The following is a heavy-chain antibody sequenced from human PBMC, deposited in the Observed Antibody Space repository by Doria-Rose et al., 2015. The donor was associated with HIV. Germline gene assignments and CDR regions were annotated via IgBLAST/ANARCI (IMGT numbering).Heavy chain of an antibody. CDR3: AKTSGSSLDY. CDR1: SSHG. V-gene: IGHV3-30*02. Sequence: SSHGMQWVRQAPGKGLEWVAFIRYDGSNKYYADSVKGRFTISRDNSEKTLYLQMNRLTAEDTAVYYCAKTSGSSLDYWGQGTLVTVSS. J-gene: IGHJ4*02. CDR2: IRYDGSNK. D-gene: IGHD3-10*01.